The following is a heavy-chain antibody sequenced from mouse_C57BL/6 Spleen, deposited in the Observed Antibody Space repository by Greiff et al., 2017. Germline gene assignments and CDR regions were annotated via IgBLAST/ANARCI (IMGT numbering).Heavy chain of an antibody. Sequence: LVESVAELVRPGASVKLSCKASGYTFTDYYINWVKQRPGQGLEWIARIYPGSGNTYYNEKFKGKATLTAEKSSSTAYMQLSSLTSEDSAVYFCARDDGRAMDYWGQGTSVTVSS. CDR3: ARDDGRAMDY. D-gene: IGHD1-1*01. J-gene: IGHJ4*01. CDR1: GYTFTDYY. V-gene: IGHV1-76*01. CDR2: IYPGSGNT.